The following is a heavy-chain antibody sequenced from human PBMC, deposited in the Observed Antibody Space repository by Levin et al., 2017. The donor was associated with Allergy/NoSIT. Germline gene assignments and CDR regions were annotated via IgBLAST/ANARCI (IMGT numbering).Heavy chain of an antibody. J-gene: IGHJ3*02. CDR1: GFSVGSNY. CDR2: IRKDGTT. Sequence: LAGGSLRLSCAASGFSVGSNYMHWVRQAPGRGLEWVSVIRKDGTTQHADPVKGRFTISRDNAKNTLYLQMNTLRAEDTAVYFCAKEGVRRSDWNDALDIWGQGTMVTVSS. CDR3: AKEGVRRSDWNDALDI. V-gene: IGHV3-66*01. D-gene: IGHD1-1*01.